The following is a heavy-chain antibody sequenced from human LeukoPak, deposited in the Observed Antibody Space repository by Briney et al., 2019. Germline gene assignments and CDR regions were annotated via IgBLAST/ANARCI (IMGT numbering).Heavy chain of an antibody. J-gene: IGHJ5*02. CDR2: MFYDGTT. V-gene: IGHV4-59*05. CDR3: AGHTLMTSIATYNWFHP. CDR1: GLTFSSHW. D-gene: IGHD2-21*02. Sequence: PGGSLRLSCAASGLTFSSHWMHWVRQSPGKGLEWIGSMFYDGTTFHSPSLKSRVTISVDTSKSQFSLRLNSVTAADTAVYYCAGHTLMTSIATYNWFHPWGQGTLVTVSS.